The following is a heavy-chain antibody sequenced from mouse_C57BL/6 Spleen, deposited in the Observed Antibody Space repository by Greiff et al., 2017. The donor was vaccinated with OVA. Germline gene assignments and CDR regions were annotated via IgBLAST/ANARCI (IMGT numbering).Heavy chain of an antibody. Sequence: EVQLQQSGPVLVKPGASVKMSCKASGYTFTDYYMNWVKQSHGKSLEWIGVINPYNGGTSYNQKFKGKATLTVDKSSSTAYMELNSLTSEESAVYYCARRYYYGSSYGDYYAMDYWGQGTSVTVAS. CDR2: INPYNGGT. D-gene: IGHD1-1*01. CDR3: ARRYYYGSSYGDYYAMDY. CDR1: GYTFTDYY. J-gene: IGHJ4*01. V-gene: IGHV1-19*01.